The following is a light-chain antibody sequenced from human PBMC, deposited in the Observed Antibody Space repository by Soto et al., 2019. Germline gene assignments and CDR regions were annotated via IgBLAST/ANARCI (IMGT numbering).Light chain of an antibody. CDR1: QSLVYSDGNTY. Sequence: DVVMTQSPLSLPVTLGQPASISCRSSQSLVYSDGNTYLNWFQQRPGQSPRRLIYKVSNRDSGVPDRFSGSGSGTDFTLKISRVEAEDVGVYYCMRGTHWPGFGGGTKVEIK. V-gene: IGKV2-30*01. CDR2: KVS. J-gene: IGKJ4*01. CDR3: MRGTHWPG.